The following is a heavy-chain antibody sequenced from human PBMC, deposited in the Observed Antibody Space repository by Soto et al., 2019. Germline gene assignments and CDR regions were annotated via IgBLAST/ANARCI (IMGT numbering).Heavy chain of an antibody. V-gene: IGHV4-59*01. CDR2: ISDSGSS. CDR3: ARLYIAARRTRLFDY. Sequence: SETLSLTCTVSGGSISSYYWSWIRQPPGKGLDWIGYISDSGSSNYNPSLRTRVTMLVDTSKNQFSLKLSSVTAADTAVYYCARLYIAARRTRLFDYWGQGTLVTVSA. J-gene: IGHJ4*02. D-gene: IGHD6-6*01. CDR1: GGSISSYY.